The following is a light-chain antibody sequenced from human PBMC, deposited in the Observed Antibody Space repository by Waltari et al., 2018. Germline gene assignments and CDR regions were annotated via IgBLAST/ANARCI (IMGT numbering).Light chain of an antibody. J-gene: IGLJ3*02. V-gene: IGLV2-11*01. CDR3: CSYAGSYTWV. CDR2: DVS. Sequence: QSALTQPRPVSGSPGQSVTISCTGTSSDVGGYNYVSWYQQHQGKATKLMIYDVSKRPSGVPDRVSGSKSGNTASLTISGLQAEEEADYYCCSYAGSYTWVFGGGTKLTVL. CDR1: SSDVGGYNY.